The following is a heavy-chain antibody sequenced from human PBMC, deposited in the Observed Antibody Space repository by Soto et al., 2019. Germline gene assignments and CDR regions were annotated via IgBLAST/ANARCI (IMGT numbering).Heavy chain of an antibody. Sequence: ASVKVSCKASGYSFTDYHIHWVRQAPGQGLEWLGRINPKSGGTSTAQKFQGWVTMTTDTSISTASMELTRLTSDDTAIYYCARDRKYSKYCGGDCGHYFDYWGQGTPVTVSS. CDR2: INPKSGGT. J-gene: IGHJ4*02. CDR1: GYSFTDYH. CDR3: ARDRKYSKYCGGDCGHYFDY. D-gene: IGHD2-21*02. V-gene: IGHV1-2*04.